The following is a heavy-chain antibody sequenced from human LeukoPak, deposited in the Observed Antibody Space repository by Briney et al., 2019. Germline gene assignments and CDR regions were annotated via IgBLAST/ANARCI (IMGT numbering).Heavy chain of an antibody. CDR2: MNPNSGNT. CDR3: ARCPSLATLNYYYYYYMDV. J-gene: IGHJ6*03. CDR1: GYTFTSYD. D-gene: IGHD1-26*01. Sequence: GASVKVSCKASGYTFTSYDINWVRQATGQGLEWMGWMNPNSGNTGYAQKFQGRVTITRNTSISTAYMELSSLRSEDTAVYYCARCPSLATLNYYYYYYMDVWGKGTTVTVSS. V-gene: IGHV1-8*03.